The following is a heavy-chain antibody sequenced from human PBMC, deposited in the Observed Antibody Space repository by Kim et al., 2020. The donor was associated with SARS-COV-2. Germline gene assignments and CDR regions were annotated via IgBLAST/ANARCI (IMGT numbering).Heavy chain of an antibody. Sequence: SVKVSCKASGGTFSSYAISWVRQAPGQGLEWMGRIIPILGIANYAQKFQGRVTITADKSTSTAYMELSSLRSEDTAVYYCARVEYSSSSYFDYWGQGTLVTVSS. J-gene: IGHJ4*02. CDR1: GGTFSSYA. D-gene: IGHD6-6*01. V-gene: IGHV1-69*04. CDR2: IIPILGIA. CDR3: ARVEYSSSSYFDY.